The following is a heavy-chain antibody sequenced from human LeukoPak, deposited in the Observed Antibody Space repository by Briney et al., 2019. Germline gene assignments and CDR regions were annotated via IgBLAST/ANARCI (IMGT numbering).Heavy chain of an antibody. CDR2: ISGSGGST. CDR3: AKDLRQEYGSGNSFDP. J-gene: IGHJ5*02. D-gene: IGHD3-10*01. Sequence: GGSLRLSCAASGFTFSSYAMSWVRQAPGKGLEWVSAISGSGGSTYYADSVKGRFTISRDNSKNTLYLQMNSLRAEDTAVYYCAKDLRQEYGSGNSFDPWGRGTLVTVSS. V-gene: IGHV3-23*01. CDR1: GFTFSSYA.